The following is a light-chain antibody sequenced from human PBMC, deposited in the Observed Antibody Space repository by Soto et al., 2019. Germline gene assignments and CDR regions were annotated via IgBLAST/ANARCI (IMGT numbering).Light chain of an antibody. V-gene: IGLV1-44*01. CDR3: QVWDSSSDRVV. J-gene: IGLJ2*01. CDR1: SSNIGSNT. Sequence: QSVLTQPPSASGTPGQRVTISCSGSSSNIGSNTVNWYQQLPGTAPKLLIYSNNQRPSGVPDRFSGSKSGTSASLAISGLQSEDEADYYCQVWDSSSDRVVFGGGTQLTVL. CDR2: SNN.